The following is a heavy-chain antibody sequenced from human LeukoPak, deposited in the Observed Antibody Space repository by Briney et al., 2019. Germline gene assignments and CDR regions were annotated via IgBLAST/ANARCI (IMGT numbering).Heavy chain of an antibody. V-gene: IGHV3-30*04. J-gene: IGHJ6*03. CDR1: GFTFSSYA. CDR2: ISYDGSNK. CDR3: ATGPPGYYYYYMDV. Sequence: GGSLRLSCAASGFTFSSYAMHWVRQAPGKGLEWVAVISYDGSNKYYADSVKGRFTISRDNSKNTLYLQMNSLRAEYTAVYYCATGPPGYYYYYMDVWGKGTTVTVSS.